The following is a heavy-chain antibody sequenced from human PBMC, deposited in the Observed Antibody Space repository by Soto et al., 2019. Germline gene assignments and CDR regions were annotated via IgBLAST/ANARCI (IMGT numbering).Heavy chain of an antibody. D-gene: IGHD5-18*01. CDR3: ARGAMANFDY. Sequence: ASVKVSCKASGGTFGSQGIAWVRQAPGQGLEWMGGFTAMLGTPTYAKKAQGRATISADESLTSSYLELRSLRSEDTGVYFCARGAMANFDYWGQGTVVTVSS. V-gene: IGHV1-69*13. CDR2: FTAMLGTP. J-gene: IGHJ4*02. CDR1: GGTFGSQG.